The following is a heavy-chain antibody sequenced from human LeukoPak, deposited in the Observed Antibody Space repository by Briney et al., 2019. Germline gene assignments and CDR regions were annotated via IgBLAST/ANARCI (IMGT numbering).Heavy chain of an antibody. CDR1: GGTFSSYA. V-gene: IGHV1-69*04. CDR2: IIPILGIA. Sequence: ASVKDSCKASGGTFSSYAVSWVRQAPGQGLEWMGRIIPILGIANYAQKFQGRVTITADKSTSTAYMELSSPRSEDTAVYYCAGANWFDPWGQGTLVTVSS. CDR3: AGANWFDP. J-gene: IGHJ5*02.